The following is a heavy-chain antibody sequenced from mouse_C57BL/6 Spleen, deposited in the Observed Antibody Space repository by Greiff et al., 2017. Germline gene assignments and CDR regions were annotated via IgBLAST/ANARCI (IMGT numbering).Heavy chain of an antibody. J-gene: IGHJ3*01. D-gene: IGHD1-1*01. CDR2: INPNNGGT. V-gene: IGHV1-18*01. CDR3: ARRDYGSSYFAY. CDR1: GYTFTDYN. Sequence: VHVKQSGPELVKPGASVKIPCKASGYTFTDYNMDWVKQSHGKSLEWIGDINPNNGGTIYNQKFKGKATLTVDKSSSTAYMELRSLTSEDTAVYYCARRDYGSSYFAYWGQGTLVTVSA.